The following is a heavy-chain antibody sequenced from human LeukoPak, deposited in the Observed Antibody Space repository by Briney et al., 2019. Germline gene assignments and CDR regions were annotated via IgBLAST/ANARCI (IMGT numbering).Heavy chain of an antibody. Sequence: GGSLRLSCAASGFTFSSYSMNWVRQAPGKGLEWVSSISSSGSHIYYADSVKGRITISRDNAKNSVYLQMNSLRAEDTAVYYCARSVTGWGQGTLVTVSS. CDR3: ARSVTG. D-gene: IGHD2-21*02. J-gene: IGHJ4*02. CDR2: ISSSGSHI. V-gene: IGHV3-21*01. CDR1: GFTFSSYS.